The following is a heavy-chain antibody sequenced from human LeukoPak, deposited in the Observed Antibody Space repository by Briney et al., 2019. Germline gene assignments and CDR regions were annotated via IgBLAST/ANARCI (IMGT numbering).Heavy chain of an antibody. CDR1: GFMFSSNW. Sequence: PGRSLRLSCAASGFMFSSNWMSWVRLAPGKGLEWVANIKGDGTETYYVDSVKGRFTISRDNAKNSLYLQMNSLRVEDTAVYYCAKEGRSLQTYWGQGTLVTVSS. CDR2: IKGDGTET. V-gene: IGHV3-7*03. J-gene: IGHJ4*02. CDR3: AKEGRSLQTY. D-gene: IGHD5-24*01.